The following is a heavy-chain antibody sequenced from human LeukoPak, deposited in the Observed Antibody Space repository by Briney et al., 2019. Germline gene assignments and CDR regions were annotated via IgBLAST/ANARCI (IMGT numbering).Heavy chain of an antibody. V-gene: IGHV4-59*01. Sequence: KPSETLSLTCTVSGGSISSYYWSWIRQPPGKGLELIAYIYYSGSTNYNPSLKSRVTISVDTSKNQFSLKLSSVTAADTAVYYCAKMDYMKVRINWYFDLWGRGTVVTVSS. D-gene: IGHD4-11*01. CDR2: IYYSGST. J-gene: IGHJ2*01. CDR1: GGSISSYY. CDR3: AKMDYMKVRINWYFDL.